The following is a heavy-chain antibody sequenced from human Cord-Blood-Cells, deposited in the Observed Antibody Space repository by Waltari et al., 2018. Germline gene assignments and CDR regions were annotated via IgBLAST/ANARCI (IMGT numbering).Heavy chain of an antibody. D-gene: IGHD6-6*01. Sequence: EVQLVETGGGLIQPGGSLRLSCAASGFTVRSNYMNWARQAPGKGLEWVSVIYSGGSTYYADSVKGRFTISRDNSKNTLYLQMNSLRAEDTAVYYCARDSSSSFAFDIWGQGTMVTVSS. V-gene: IGHV3-53*02. CDR2: IYSGGST. J-gene: IGHJ3*02. CDR3: ARDSSSSFAFDI. CDR1: GFTVRSNY.